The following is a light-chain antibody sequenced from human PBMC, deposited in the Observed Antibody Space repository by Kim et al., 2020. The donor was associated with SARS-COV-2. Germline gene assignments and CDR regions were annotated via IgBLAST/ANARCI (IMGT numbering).Light chain of an antibody. CDR2: QDS. CDR3: QAWDSSRVV. Sequence: SYELTQPPSVSVSPGQTASIACSGDKLGDKYACWYQQTPGQSPVLVIYQDSKRPSGIPERFSGSNSGNTATLTISGTQAMDEADYYCQAWDSSRVVFGGG. J-gene: IGLJ2*01. V-gene: IGLV3-1*01. CDR1: KLGDKY.